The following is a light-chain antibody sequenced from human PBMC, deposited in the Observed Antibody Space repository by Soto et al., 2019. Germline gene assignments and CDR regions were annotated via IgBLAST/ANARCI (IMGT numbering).Light chain of an antibody. Sequence: QSALTQPRSVSGSPGQSVTVSCTGASSDVGGYDYVSWYQQHPGKAPKLMIYDVTKRPSGVPDRFSGSKSGNTASLTISGLQAEDEADYYCCSYAGDSTMIFGGGTKLTVL. CDR3: CSYAGDSTMI. V-gene: IGLV2-11*01. CDR2: DVT. CDR1: SSDVGGYDY. J-gene: IGLJ2*01.